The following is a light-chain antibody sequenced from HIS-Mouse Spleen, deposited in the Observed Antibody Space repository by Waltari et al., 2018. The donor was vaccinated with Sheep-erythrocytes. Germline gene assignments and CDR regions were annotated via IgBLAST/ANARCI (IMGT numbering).Light chain of an antibody. V-gene: IGLV2-23*01. Sequence: QSALTQPASVSGSPGQSITIPCTGTSSAGRSYHLVSWYQQHPGKAPKLMIYEGSKRPSGVSNRFSGSKSGNTASLTISEDEADYYCCSYAGSSTPWVFGGGTKLTVL. CDR1: SSAGRSYHL. J-gene: IGLJ3*02. CDR3: CSYAGSSTPWV. CDR2: EGS.